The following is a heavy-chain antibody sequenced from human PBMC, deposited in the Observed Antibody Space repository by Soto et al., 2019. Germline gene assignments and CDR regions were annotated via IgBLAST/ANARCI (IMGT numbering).Heavy chain of an antibody. CDR1: GYTFTSYY. V-gene: IGHV1-46*01. J-gene: IGHJ4*02. CDR2: INASNGST. Sequence: ASVKVSCKASGYTFTSYYMHWVRQAPGQRLEWMGIINASNGSTSYSQKFQGRVTITRDTSASTAYMELSSLRSEDTAVYYCARDLGGWPDYWGQGTLVTVSS. CDR3: ARDLGGWPDY. D-gene: IGHD2-15*01.